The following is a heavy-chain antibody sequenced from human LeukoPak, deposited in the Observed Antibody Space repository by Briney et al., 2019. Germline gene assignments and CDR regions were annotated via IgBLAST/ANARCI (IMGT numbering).Heavy chain of an antibody. Sequence: GASVKVSCKASGGTFSSYAISWVRQDPGQGLEWMGRIIPIFGTANYAQKFQGRVTITTDESTSTAYMELSSLRSEDTAVYYCAREPGRDYYYYMDVRGKGTTVTVSS. CDR1: GGTFSSYA. J-gene: IGHJ6*03. CDR2: IIPIFGTA. D-gene: IGHD1-14*01. V-gene: IGHV1-69*05. CDR3: AREPGRDYYYYMDV.